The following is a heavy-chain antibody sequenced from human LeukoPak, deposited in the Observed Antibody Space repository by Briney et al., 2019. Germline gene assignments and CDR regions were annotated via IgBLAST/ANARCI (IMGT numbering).Heavy chain of an antibody. D-gene: IGHD6-6*01. CDR2: IYYSGST. Sequence: SETLSLTCTVSGGSISSSSYYRGWIRQPPGKGLEWIGSIYYSGSTYYNPSLKSRVTISVDTSKNQFSLKLSSVTAADTAVYYCARESSIAARLPHYYYYYYMDVWGKGTTVTVSS. V-gene: IGHV4-39*07. CDR3: ARESSIAARLPHYYYYYYMDV. CDR1: GGSISSSSYY. J-gene: IGHJ6*03.